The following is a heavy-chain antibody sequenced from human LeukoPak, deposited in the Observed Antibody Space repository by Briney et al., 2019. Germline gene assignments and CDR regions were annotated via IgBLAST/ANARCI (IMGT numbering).Heavy chain of an antibody. V-gene: IGHV3-53*01. D-gene: IGHD6-19*01. Sequence: GGSLRLSCAASGFTVSSNYMSWVRQAPGKGLEWVSVIYSGGSTYYADSVEGRFTISRDNSKNTLYLQMNSLRAEDTAVYYCAKDREIRIAVAGTDFDYWGQGTLVTVSS. CDR1: GFTVSSNY. CDR2: IYSGGST. J-gene: IGHJ4*02. CDR3: AKDREIRIAVAGTDFDY.